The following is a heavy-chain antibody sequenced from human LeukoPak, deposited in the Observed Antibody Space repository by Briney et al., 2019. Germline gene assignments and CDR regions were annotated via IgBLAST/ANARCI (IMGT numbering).Heavy chain of an antibody. V-gene: IGHV1-46*01. D-gene: IGHD6-13*01. Sequence: GASVKVSCKASGYTFTSYYMHWVRQAPGQGLEWMGLINPTGGSTGYAQKFQGRVTMTRDMSTSTDYMELSSLRSEDTAIYYCARDKVAAAGLQADDYYYYMDVWGKGTTVTVSS. CDR2: INPTGGST. CDR1: GYTFTSYY. J-gene: IGHJ6*03. CDR3: ARDKVAAAGLQADDYYYYMDV.